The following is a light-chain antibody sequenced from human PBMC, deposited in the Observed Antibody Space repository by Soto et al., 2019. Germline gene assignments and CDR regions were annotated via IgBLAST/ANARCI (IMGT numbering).Light chain of an antibody. CDR3: QVWDTGSDHYV. Sequence: SYELTQPPSVSVAPGQTAEINCVGSNIGSRSVHWYQQKPGQAPVLVVHDDSDRPSGIPERFSGSNSGNTATLTISRVEAGDEADYYCQVWDTGSDHYVFASGTKVTVL. CDR1: NIGSRS. V-gene: IGLV3-21*02. CDR2: DDS. J-gene: IGLJ1*01.